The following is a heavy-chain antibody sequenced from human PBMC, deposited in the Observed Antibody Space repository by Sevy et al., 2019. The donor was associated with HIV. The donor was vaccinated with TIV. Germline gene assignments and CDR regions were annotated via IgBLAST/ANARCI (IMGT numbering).Heavy chain of an antibody. CDR2: VYYIGGT. Sequence: SETLSLTCTASGGSINSDHWNWIRQPPGKGLEWIGYVYYIGGTNYNPSLKKRVTISVDRTKNQFSLKLTSVTVADTAVYYCARRNDFAIWGQGTMVTVSS. V-gene: IGHV4-59*08. CDR1: GGSINSDH. J-gene: IGHJ3*02. CDR3: ARRNDFAI.